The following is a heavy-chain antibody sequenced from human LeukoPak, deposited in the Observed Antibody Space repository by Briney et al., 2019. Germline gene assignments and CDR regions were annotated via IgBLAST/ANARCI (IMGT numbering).Heavy chain of an antibody. CDR2: IYTSGST. CDR1: GGSISSYY. D-gene: IGHD3-22*01. Sequence: PSETQSLTCTVSGGSISSYYWSWIRQPPGKGLEWIGYIYTSGSTNYNPSLKSRVTISVDTSKNQFSLKLSSVTAADTAVYYCARHVAGSSGYYYPIWGQGTLVTVSS. CDR3: ARHVAGSSGYYYPI. J-gene: IGHJ4*02. V-gene: IGHV4-4*09.